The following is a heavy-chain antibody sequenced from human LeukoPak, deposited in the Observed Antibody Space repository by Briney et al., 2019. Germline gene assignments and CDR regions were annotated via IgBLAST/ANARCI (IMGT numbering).Heavy chain of an antibody. J-gene: IGHJ4*02. CDR1: GFTFNPFW. D-gene: IGHD3-3*01. Sequence: GGSLRLSCEVSGFTFNPFWMSWARQAPGKGLEWVAIIKEDGGEKYYVDSVKGRFTISRDNAKNSVYLQMNSLRAEDTAVYYCARFSIFDYWGQGTLVTVSS. CDR3: ARFSIFDY. V-gene: IGHV3-7*01. CDR2: IKEDGGEK.